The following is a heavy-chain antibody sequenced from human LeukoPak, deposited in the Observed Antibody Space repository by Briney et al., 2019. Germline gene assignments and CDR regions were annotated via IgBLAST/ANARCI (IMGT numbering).Heavy chain of an antibody. CDR1: GFTFSSYA. V-gene: IGHV3-73*01. J-gene: IGHJ4*02. CDR3: TRHLRGLPFDY. CDR2: IRTKADNYAT. Sequence: PGRSLRLSCAASGFTFSSYAMHWVRQASGKGLEWVGRIRTKADNYATAYAASVKGRFTISRDDSKNTAYLQLNSLKTEDTAMYYCTRHLRGLPFDYWGQGTLVTVSS. D-gene: IGHD5-18*01.